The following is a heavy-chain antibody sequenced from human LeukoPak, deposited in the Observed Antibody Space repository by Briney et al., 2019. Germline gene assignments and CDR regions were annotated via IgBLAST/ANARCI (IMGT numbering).Heavy chain of an antibody. V-gene: IGHV1-18*01. Sequence: ASVKVSCKASGYTFTSYGSSGVRQAPGRGVEGVGGISAYSGNTNYAQKLHGRVTLTTDTSTSTAYMELRSLRSDDTAVYSCASMDREYGSGRSWFDPWGQGTLVTVSS. CDR2: ISAYSGNT. D-gene: IGHD3-10*01. CDR1: GYTFTSYG. J-gene: IGHJ5*02. CDR3: ASMDREYGSGRSWFDP.